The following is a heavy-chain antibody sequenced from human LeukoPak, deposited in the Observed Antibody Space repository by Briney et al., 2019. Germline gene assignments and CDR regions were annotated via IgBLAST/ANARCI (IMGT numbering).Heavy chain of an antibody. Sequence: QPGGSLRLSCAASGFTFSNYAMHWVRQAPGKGLEWVALMSYDGSNKFYADSVKGRFTISRDNSKSTLYLQMNSLKAEDTAVYYCARGGVTTMTLRDLWLDYWGQGTLVTVSS. CDR2: MSYDGSNK. CDR1: GFTFSNYA. V-gene: IGHV3-30-3*01. J-gene: IGHJ4*02. D-gene: IGHD4-17*01. CDR3: ARGGVTTMTLRDLWLDY.